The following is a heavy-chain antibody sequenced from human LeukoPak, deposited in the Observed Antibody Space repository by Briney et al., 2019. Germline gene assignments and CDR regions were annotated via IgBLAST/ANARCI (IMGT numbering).Heavy chain of an antibody. CDR1: GYSFTRYW. D-gene: IGHD1-20*01. J-gene: IGHJ4*02. CDR3: ATHHNWDFHH. CDR2: IYPGDSDT. Sequence: GESLKISCQGSGYSFTRYWIGWVHQMPGKGLEWMGIIYPGDSDTRYSPSFQGQVTISADKFISTAYLQWTSLKASDSAMYYCATHHNWDFHHWGQGTLVTVSS. V-gene: IGHV5-51*07.